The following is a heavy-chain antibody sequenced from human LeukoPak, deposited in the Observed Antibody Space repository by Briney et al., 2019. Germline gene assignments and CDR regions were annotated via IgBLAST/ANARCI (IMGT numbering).Heavy chain of an antibody. V-gene: IGHV3-21*01. CDR3: ARVAHSGASYYMDV. CDR1: GFTFSSYS. Sequence: PGGSLRLYCAVSGFTFSSYSMNWVRQAPGKGLEWVSSISSSSSYIYYADSVKGRFTISRDNAKNSLYLQMNSLRAEDTAVYYCARVAHSGASYYMDVWGKGTTVTVSS. J-gene: IGHJ6*03. CDR2: ISSSSSYI. D-gene: IGHD2-15*01.